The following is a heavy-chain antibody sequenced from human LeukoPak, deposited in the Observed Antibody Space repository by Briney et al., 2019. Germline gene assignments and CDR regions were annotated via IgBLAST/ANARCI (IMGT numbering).Heavy chain of an antibody. Sequence: GWSLRLSCAASGFTFSRYAMSWVRQAPGKGREWVSAISVSGGSTYYADSLKGRFTISRDNSKNTLYLPMNSLRAEDTAVYYCAKGAQLGWYSYGYGTELVGMDVWGQGTTVTVSS. CDR2: ISVSGGST. D-gene: IGHD5-18*01. J-gene: IGHJ6*02. CDR3: AKGAQLGWYSYGYGTELVGMDV. CDR1: GFTFSRYA. V-gene: IGHV3-23*01.